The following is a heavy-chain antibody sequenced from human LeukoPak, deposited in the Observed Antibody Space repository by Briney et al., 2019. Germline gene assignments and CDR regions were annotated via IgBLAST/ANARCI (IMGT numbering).Heavy chain of an antibody. Sequence: ASVKVSCKASRYTFTSYDINWVREAAGQGLEWMGWMNPSTGRTGFAQKFQGRLTMTRDTSISTAYMELSSLRSEDTAMYYCARLSQTPDYYSNGGYFYLGYWGQGTPVTVSS. V-gene: IGHV1-8*01. CDR3: ARLSQTPDYYSNGGYFYLGY. D-gene: IGHD3-22*01. CDR1: RYTFTSYD. J-gene: IGHJ4*02. CDR2: MNPSTGRT.